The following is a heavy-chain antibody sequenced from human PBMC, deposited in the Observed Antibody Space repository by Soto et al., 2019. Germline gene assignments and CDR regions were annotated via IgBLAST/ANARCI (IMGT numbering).Heavy chain of an antibody. V-gene: IGHV6-1*01. Sequence: SQTLSLTCAISGDSVYGNSVAWNWMRQSPSRGLEWLGRTYYRSKWYNDYAASVRGRISINADTSKNQVPLQLNSVTPEDTAVYYCARDFGARIAATGWFDPWGQGTLVTVSS. CDR2: TYYRSKWYN. J-gene: IGHJ5*02. CDR1: GDSVYGNSVA. D-gene: IGHD6-13*01. CDR3: ARDFGARIAATGWFDP.